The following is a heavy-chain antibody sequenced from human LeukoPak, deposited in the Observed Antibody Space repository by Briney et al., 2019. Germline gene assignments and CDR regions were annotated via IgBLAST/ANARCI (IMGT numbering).Heavy chain of an antibody. Sequence: RPGGSLRLSCAASGFALSSHWMTWVRQVPGRGPEWVANVNRDGSETYYLDSVKGRFTISKDNAKNSLYLQMNSLRAEDTALYHCARSNGMDVWGQGTTVIVSS. CDR3: ARSNGMDV. CDR1: GFALSSHW. V-gene: IGHV3-7*03. D-gene: IGHD2/OR15-2a*01. J-gene: IGHJ6*02. CDR2: VNRDGSET.